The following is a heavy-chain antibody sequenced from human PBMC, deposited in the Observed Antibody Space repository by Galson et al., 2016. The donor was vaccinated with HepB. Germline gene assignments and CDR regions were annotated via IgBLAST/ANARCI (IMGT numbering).Heavy chain of an antibody. CDR1: GFSISIYS. Sequence: SLRLSCAASGFSISIYSMNWVRQAPGKGLEWVSAIRGSGTGTSYTDSVKGRFTIYRDNSKNTLYLQMNSLRAEDTAVYYCANSGLLRFLEWLLPFDCWGQGTLVTVSS. J-gene: IGHJ4*02. CDR2: IRGSGTGT. V-gene: IGHV3-23*01. D-gene: IGHD3-3*01. CDR3: ANSGLLRFLEWLLPFDC.